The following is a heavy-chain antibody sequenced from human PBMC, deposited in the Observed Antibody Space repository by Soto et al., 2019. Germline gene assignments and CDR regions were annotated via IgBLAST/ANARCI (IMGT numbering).Heavy chain of an antibody. D-gene: IGHD1-1*01. CDR2: LYYGGT. Sequence: SETLSLTCEVSGVSVSNRTHYWTWIRQPPGKGLEWIGFLYYGGTNYNPSLKSRLTIALDTSKNQISLNLSSVTAADTAVYYCVRALGPPARQHAKYYYYSLDVWGQETTATVSS. V-gene: IGHV4-61*01. J-gene: IGHJ6*02. CDR3: VRALGPPARQHAKYYYYSLDV. CDR1: GVSVSNRTHY.